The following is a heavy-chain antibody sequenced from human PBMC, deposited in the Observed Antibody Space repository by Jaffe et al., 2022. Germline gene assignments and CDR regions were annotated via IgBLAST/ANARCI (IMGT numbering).Heavy chain of an antibody. CDR1: GFTVSSNY. J-gene: IGHJ4*02. CDR3: ARVGTMVRGGPRSYYFDY. Sequence: EVQLVESGGGLVQPGGSLRLSCAASGFTVSSNYMSWVRQAPGKGLEWVSVIYSGGSTYYADSVKGRFTISRDNSKNTLYLQMNSLRAEDTAVYYCARVGTMVRGGPRSYYFDYWGQGTLVTVSS. CDR2: IYSGGST. D-gene: IGHD3-10*01. V-gene: IGHV3-66*02.